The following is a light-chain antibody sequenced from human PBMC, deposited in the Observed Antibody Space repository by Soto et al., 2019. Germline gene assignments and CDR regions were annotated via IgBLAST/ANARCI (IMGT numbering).Light chain of an antibody. V-gene: IGKV3-11*01. CDR3: QQRHMWPIT. CDR1: QSLRGP. Sequence: VLTQSPVTLSLCPGERATLSCRASQSLRGPLAWYQQKPGQAPRLLIYDAYNRATGIPPRFSGSGSGTDFTLTISSLEPEDSAVYYCQQRHMWPITFGQGTRLEIK. CDR2: DAY. J-gene: IGKJ5*01.